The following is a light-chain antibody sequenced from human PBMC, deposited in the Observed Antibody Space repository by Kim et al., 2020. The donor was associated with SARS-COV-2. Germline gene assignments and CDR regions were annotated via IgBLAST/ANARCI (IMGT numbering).Light chain of an antibody. CDR3: GPDHGSGGNFVYG. Sequence: QPVLTQPPSASASLGASVTLTCTLSSGYSNYKVDWYQQRPGKGPRFVMRVGTGGSVGCKEDGIPDRFSVLCSGLNRYLTIKNIQEEDESDYHGGPDHGSGGNFVYGFGGGTQLNGL. CDR2: VGTGGSVG. V-gene: IGLV9-49*01. J-gene: IGLJ2*01. CDR1: SGYSNYK.